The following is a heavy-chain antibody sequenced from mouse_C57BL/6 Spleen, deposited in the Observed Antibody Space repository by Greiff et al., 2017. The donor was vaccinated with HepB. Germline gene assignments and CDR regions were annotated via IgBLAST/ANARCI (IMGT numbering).Heavy chain of an antibody. CDR3: ARWHYGSSYFDY. V-gene: IGHV1-50*01. J-gene: IGHJ2*01. CDR1: GYTFTSYW. D-gene: IGHD1-1*01. CDR2: IDPSDSYT. Sequence: QVQLQQPGAELVKPGASVKLSCKASGYTFTSYWMQWVKQRPGQGLEWIGEIDPSDSYTNYNQKFKGKATLTVDTSSSTAYMQLSSLTSEDSAVYYCARWHYGSSYFDYWGQGTTLTVSS.